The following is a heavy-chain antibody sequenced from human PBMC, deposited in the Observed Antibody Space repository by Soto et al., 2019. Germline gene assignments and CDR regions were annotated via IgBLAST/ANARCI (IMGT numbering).Heavy chain of an antibody. CDR3: GRQGFGALNGRVDV. Sequence: SSETLSLTCSVSGGSISSSSYSWGWIRQPPGKGLEWVGTIYYSGSTHYNPSLEGRVAISADTPNNQLSLRLSSVTATDTGVYYCGRQGFGALNGRVDVWGQGTTVTVSS. V-gene: IGHV4-39*01. CDR2: IYYSGST. CDR1: GGSISSSSYS. D-gene: IGHD3-10*01. J-gene: IGHJ6*02.